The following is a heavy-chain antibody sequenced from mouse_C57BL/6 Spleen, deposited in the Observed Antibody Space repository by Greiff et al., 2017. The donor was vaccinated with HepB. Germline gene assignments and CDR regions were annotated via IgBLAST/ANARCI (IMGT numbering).Heavy chain of an antibody. V-gene: IGHV1-4*01. Sequence: VQLKESGAELARPGASVKMSCKASGYTFTSYTMHWVKQRPGQGLEWIGYINPSSGYTKYNQKFKDKATLTADKSSSTAYMQLSSLTSEDSAVYYCARRGLDSLDYWGQGTTLTVSS. CDR2: INPSSGYT. CDR3: ARRGLDSLDY. J-gene: IGHJ2*01. CDR1: GYTFTSYT. D-gene: IGHD3-1*01.